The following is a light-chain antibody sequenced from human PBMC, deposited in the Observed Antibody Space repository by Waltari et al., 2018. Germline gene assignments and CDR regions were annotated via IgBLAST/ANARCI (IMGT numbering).Light chain of an antibody. CDR3: QQYYNTPPTYT. V-gene: IGKV4-1*01. CDR2: WAS. Sequence: DIVMTQSPDSLAVSLGERATINRKSSQSVLYSSNNKNYLAWYQQKPGQPPKLHIYWASTRESGVPDRFSGSVSGTDFTLTISSLQAEDVAVYYCQQYYNTPPTYTFGQGTKLEIK. CDR1: QSVLYSSNNKNY. J-gene: IGKJ2*01.